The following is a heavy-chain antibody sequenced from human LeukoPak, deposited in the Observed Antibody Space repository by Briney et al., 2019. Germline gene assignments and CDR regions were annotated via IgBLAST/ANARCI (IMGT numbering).Heavy chain of an antibody. V-gene: IGHV4-34*01. J-gene: IGHJ5*02. CDR2: INHSGST. D-gene: IGHD5-18*01. CDR3: ARDGGGYSYAWFDP. Sequence: PSETLSLTCAVYGGSFSGYYRSWIRQPPGKGLEWIGEINHSGSTNYNPSLKSRVTISVDTSKNQFSLKLSSVTAADTAVYYCARDGGGYSYAWFDPWGQGTLVTVSS. CDR1: GGSFSGYY.